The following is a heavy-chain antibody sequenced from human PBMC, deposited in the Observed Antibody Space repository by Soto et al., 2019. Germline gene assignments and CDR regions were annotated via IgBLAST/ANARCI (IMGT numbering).Heavy chain of an antibody. V-gene: IGHV1-18*01. Sequence: GASVKVSCKASGYTFTIYGISWVRQAPGQGLEWMGWISAYNGNTNYAQKLQGRVTMTTDTSTSTAYMELRSLRSDDTAVYYCARGYIWGSYRYPNFDYWGQGTLVTVSS. CDR1: GYTFTIYG. D-gene: IGHD3-16*02. CDR3: ARGYIWGSYRYPNFDY. CDR2: ISAYNGNT. J-gene: IGHJ4*02.